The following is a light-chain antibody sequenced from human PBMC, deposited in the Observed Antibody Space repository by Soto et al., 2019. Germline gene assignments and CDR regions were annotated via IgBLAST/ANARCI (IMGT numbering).Light chain of an antibody. CDR2: KAS. J-gene: IGKJ1*01. V-gene: IGKV1-5*03. CDR1: QDISNY. CDR3: QQYKSYSSWT. Sequence: DIQMTQSPSSLSASVGDRVTITCQASQDISNYLNWYQQKPGKAPKLLIYKASYLQSWVPSTFSGSGSGTEFTLTISSLQPADFAAYYCQQYKSYSSWTFGQGTKVDIK.